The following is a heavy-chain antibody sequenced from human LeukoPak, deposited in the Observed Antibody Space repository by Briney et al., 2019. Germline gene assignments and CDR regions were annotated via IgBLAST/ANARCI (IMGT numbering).Heavy chain of an antibody. J-gene: IGHJ4*02. Sequence: PSETLSLTCTVSGGSISSYYWSWIRQPPGKGLEWIGYIYYSGSTNYNPSLKSRVTISVDTSKNQFSLKLSSVTAADTAVYYCARAGGYGGYSNYVDYWGQGTLVTVSS. CDR3: ARAGGYGGYSNYVDY. V-gene: IGHV4-59*01. CDR1: GGSISSYY. D-gene: IGHD4-11*01. CDR2: IYYSGST.